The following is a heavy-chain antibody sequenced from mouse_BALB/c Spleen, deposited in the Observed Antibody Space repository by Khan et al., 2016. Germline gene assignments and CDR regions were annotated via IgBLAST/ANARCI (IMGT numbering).Heavy chain of an antibody. Sequence: EVELVESGGGLVQPGGSRKLSCAASGFTFSSFGMHWVRQAPEKGLEWVAYISSGSSTIYYADTEKGRFTISRDNPQNNLFLQMTSLRSEYSARTYCASREARNAYAMVYWVQGTSVTVSS. CDR3: ASREARNAYAMVY. J-gene: IGHJ4*01. CDR2: ISSGSSTI. V-gene: IGHV5-17*02. CDR1: GFTFSSFG.